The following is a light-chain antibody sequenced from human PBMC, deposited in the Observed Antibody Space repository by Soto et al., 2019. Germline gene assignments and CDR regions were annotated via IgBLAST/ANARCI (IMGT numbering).Light chain of an antibody. CDR3: QQYNNWPPVT. Sequence: EIVLSQSPATLSSSPGERATLSCRASQSVASYLAWYQHRPGQAPRLLIYDASIRATGIPARFSGSGSGTAFTLTISSLQSEDFAVYYCQQYNNWPPVTFGQGTKVDIK. CDR1: QSVASY. J-gene: IGKJ1*01. V-gene: IGKV3-15*01. CDR2: DAS.